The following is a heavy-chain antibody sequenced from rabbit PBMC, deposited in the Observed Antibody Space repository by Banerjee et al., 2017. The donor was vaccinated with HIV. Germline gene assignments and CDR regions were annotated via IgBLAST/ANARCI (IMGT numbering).Heavy chain of an antibody. CDR2: IYTGSGTT. D-gene: IGHD4-1*01. CDR1: GFSFSSNA. J-gene: IGHJ4*01. CDR3: ARDLAGVTGWNFGL. V-gene: IGHV1S45*01. Sequence: QEQLEESGGDLVQPEGSLTLTCTASGFSFSSNAMGWVRQAPGKGLEWIGCIYTGSGTTYYASWAKGRFTISKTSSTVDLKMTSLTAADTATYFCARDLAGVTGWNFGLWGPGTLVTVS.